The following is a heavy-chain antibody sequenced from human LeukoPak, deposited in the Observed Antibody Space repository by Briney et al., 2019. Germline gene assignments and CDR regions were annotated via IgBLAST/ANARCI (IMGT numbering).Heavy chain of an antibody. Sequence: ASVEVSCKASGYTFSGHAMNWVRQAPGQGLEWMGIINPGDGSTSYAQKFQGRVTMTRDTSTNTVYMELSSLGSEDTAVYYCARQYCNATFCSYYYFDYWGQGTLVTVSS. CDR1: GYTFSGHA. CDR2: INPGDGST. CDR3: ARQYCNATFCSYYYFDY. D-gene: IGHD2/OR15-2a*01. J-gene: IGHJ4*02. V-gene: IGHV1-46*01.